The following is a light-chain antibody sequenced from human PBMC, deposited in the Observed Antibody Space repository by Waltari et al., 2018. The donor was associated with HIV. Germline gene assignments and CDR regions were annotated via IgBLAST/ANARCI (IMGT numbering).Light chain of an antibody. J-gene: IGKJ5*01. CDR2: DAS. Sequence: EIVLTQSPATLSLSPGERATLSCRASQSVSSYLAWYQQKPGQAPRLLIYDASNRATGIPAMFSGSGSGTDFTLTISSLEPEDFAVYYCQQRSNWPPYTFGQGTRPEIK. CDR1: QSVSSY. CDR3: QQRSNWPPYT. V-gene: IGKV3-11*01.